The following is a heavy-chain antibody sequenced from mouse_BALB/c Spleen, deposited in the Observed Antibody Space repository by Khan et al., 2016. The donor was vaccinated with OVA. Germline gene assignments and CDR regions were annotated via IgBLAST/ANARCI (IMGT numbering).Heavy chain of an antibody. CDR1: GYSITSDYA. V-gene: IGHV3-2*02. CDR3: AMGRTY. J-gene: IGHJ3*01. D-gene: IGHD4-1*01. CDR2: ISYSGRT. Sequence: VQLQQSGPGLVKPSQSLSLTCTVTGYSITSDYAWNWIRQFPGNKLEWMGYISYSGRTSYNPSLKSRISVTRDTSKNQFFLQLNSVTTGDTATYYCAMGRTYWGQGTLVTVSA.